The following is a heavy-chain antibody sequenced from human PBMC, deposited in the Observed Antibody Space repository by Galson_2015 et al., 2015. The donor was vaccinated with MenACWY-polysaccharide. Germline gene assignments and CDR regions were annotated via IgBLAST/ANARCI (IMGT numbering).Heavy chain of an antibody. D-gene: IGHD1-7*01. CDR1: RFTFRSYG. J-gene: IGHJ4*02. Sequence: SLRLSCAASRFTFRSYGMHWVRQAPGKGLEWVAIIWYDGSNKYYADSVKGRFTISRDNSKNTLYLQMNSLRADDTAVYYCASGRGAVSGTTYYFDYWGRGTLVTVSS. CDR3: ASGRGAVSGTTYYFDY. CDR2: IWYDGSNK. V-gene: IGHV3-33*01.